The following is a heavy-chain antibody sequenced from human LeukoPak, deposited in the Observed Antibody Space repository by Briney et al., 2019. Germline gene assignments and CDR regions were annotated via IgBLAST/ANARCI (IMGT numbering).Heavy chain of an antibody. CDR2: IYYSGST. Sequence: PSETLSLTCTVSGDFLSSYYWSWIRQPPGKGLEWIGNIYYSGSTNYNPSLKSRVTISVDRSKNHFSLKLSSVTAADTAVYYCARADSSGYEHFDYWGQGTLVTVSS. J-gene: IGHJ4*02. V-gene: IGHV4-59*01. D-gene: IGHD3-22*01. CDR1: GDFLSSYY. CDR3: ARADSSGYEHFDY.